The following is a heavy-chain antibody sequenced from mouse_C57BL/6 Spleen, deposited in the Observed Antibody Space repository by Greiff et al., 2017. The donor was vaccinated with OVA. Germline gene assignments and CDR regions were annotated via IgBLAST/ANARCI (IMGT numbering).Heavy chain of an antibody. CDR3: AREGLYYGSSYGYYAMDY. CDR1: GFTFSDYG. CDR2: ISSGSSTI. D-gene: IGHD1-1*01. V-gene: IGHV5-17*01. Sequence: EVKVEESGGGLVKPGGSLKLSCAASGFTFSDYGMHWVRQAPEKGLEWVAYISSGSSTIYYADTVKGRFTISRDNAKNTLFLQMTSLRSEDTAMYYCAREGLYYGSSYGYYAMDYWGQGTSVTVSS. J-gene: IGHJ4*01.